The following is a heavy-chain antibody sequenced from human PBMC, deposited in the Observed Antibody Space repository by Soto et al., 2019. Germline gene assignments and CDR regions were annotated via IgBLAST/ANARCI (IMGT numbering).Heavy chain of an antibody. V-gene: IGHV3-7*01. J-gene: IGHJ5*02. D-gene: IGHD3-10*01. CDR2: IKQDGGEQ. Sequence: DVQLVESGGGLVQPGGSLRLSCAASGFTFSDYWMNWVRQAPGKALEWVANIKQDGGEQNYVDSVKGRFTISRDNAENSLYLQMNSLRAEDTAVYYCARGLGRGGRYNWFDPWGQGTLVTVSS. CDR3: ARGLGRGGRYNWFDP. CDR1: GFTFSDYW.